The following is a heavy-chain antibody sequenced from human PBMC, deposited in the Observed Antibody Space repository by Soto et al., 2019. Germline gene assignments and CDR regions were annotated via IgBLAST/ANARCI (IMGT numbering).Heavy chain of an antibody. J-gene: IGHJ3*02. CDR1: RGTFSSCT. V-gene: IGHV1-69*01. CDR2: IVPLFGTT. D-gene: IGHD6-6*01. CDR3: ARDVDVTSTRPRGPFNI. Sequence: QVQLVQSGAEVKKPGSSVKVSCKASRGTFSSCTFSWVRQAPGQGLEWMGGIVPLFGTTNDAKIFQGRVTISADESTSTVHMELSSLRSEDSAMYYCARDVDVTSTRPRGPFNIWGQGTVITVSS.